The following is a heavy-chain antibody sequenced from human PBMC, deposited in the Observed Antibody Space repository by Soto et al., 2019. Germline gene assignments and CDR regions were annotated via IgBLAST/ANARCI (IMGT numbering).Heavy chain of an antibody. CDR1: GFTFSYYW. Sequence: EVQLVESGGGLVRPGGSLRLSCAASGFTFSYYWMHWVRQAPGKGLVWVSRIHSDGSSTTYADFVKGRFIISRDNAMNTVELQMNSVRVEDTAVYYCARGDRGAFDLWGQGTVVTVSS. CDR2: IHSDGSST. D-gene: IGHD1-26*01. J-gene: IGHJ3*01. CDR3: ARGDRGAFDL. V-gene: IGHV3-74*01.